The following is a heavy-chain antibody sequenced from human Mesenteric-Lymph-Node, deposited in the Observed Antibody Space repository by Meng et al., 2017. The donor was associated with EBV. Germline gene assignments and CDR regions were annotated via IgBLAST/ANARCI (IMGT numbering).Heavy chain of an antibody. CDR3: SNLPYSY. J-gene: IGHJ4*02. D-gene: IGHD4-11*01. V-gene: IGHV3-23*01. CDR2: ISGSGGTT. CDR1: GFSFNIYD. Sequence: WEWGGGLVQPEGSLGLSGAAYGFSFNIYDINWVRQAPGRGLEWVSGISGSGGTTSYADSVKGRFSISRDNSGNTVYLQMSSLRAEDTAVYYCSNLPYSYWGQGTLVTVSS.